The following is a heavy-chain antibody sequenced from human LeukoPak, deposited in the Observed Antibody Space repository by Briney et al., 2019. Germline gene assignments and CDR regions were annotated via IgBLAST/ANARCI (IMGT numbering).Heavy chain of an antibody. CDR3: ARDLIVGATWDY. Sequence: GGSLRLSCAASGFTFSSYWMNWVRQAPGKGLEWVANIKPNGRETYYVDSVKGRFTISRDNAKNSLYLQMNSLRAEDTAVYYCARDLIVGATWDYWGQGTLVTVSS. CDR1: GFTFSSYW. J-gene: IGHJ4*02. CDR2: IKPNGRET. V-gene: IGHV3-7*01. D-gene: IGHD1-26*01.